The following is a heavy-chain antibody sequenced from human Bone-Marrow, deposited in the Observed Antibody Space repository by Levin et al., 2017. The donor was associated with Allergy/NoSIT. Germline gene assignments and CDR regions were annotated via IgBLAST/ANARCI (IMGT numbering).Heavy chain of an antibody. CDR1: GGSFRGYY. D-gene: IGHD3-10*01. V-gene: IGHV4-34*01. J-gene: IGHJ4*02. CDR2: IEHSGRT. CDR3: ARGEYGSAHPPLEY. Sequence: SQTLSLTCAVYGGSFRGYYWTWIRQPPGKGLEWIGEIEHSGRTNQNPSLESRVTISVDTSKNQFSLRLSSVTAADTAVYYCARGEYGSAHPPLEYWGQRRLVTVSS.